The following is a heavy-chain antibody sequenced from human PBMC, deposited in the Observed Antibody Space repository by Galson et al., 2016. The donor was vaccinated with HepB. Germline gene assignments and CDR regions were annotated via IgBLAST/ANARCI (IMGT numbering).Heavy chain of an antibody. CDR3: ATSPSVGY. J-gene: IGHJ4*02. Sequence: SLRLSCAPSGFTFSYYGMHWVRQAPGKGLEGVSVIYSGGTTNYADSVKGRFTISRDKSKNTLYLQMNSLRAEDTAVYYCATSPSVGYWGQGTLVTVSS. CDR2: IYSGGTT. D-gene: IGHD6-13*01. CDR1: GFTFSYYG. V-gene: IGHV3-66*01.